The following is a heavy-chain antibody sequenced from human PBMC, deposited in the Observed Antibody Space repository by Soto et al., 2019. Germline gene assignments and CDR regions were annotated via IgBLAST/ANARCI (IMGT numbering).Heavy chain of an antibody. CDR2: INPSGGST. CDR1: GYTFTSYY. D-gene: IGHD1-1*01. J-gene: IGHJ5*02. V-gene: IGHV1-46*01. Sequence: QVQLVQSGAEVKKPGASVKVSCKASGYTFTSYYMHWVRQAPGQGLEWMGIINPSGGSTSYAQKFQGRVTMTRDTSTSTVYMELSSLRSEDTAVYYCARDRYNWSDLGWFDPWGQGTLVTVSS. CDR3: ARDRYNWSDLGWFDP.